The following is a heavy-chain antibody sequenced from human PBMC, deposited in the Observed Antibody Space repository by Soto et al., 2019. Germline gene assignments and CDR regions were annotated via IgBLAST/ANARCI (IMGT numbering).Heavy chain of an antibody. D-gene: IGHD3-3*01. CDR3: AHRRARSPKYGMDV. CDR1: GFSLSTSGVG. V-gene: IGHV2-5*02. CDR2: IYWDDDK. J-gene: IGHJ6*02. Sequence: QITLKESGPTLVKPTQTLTLTCTFSGFSLSTSGVGVGWIRQPPGKALEWLALIYWDDDKRYSPSLKSRLPITKETSKNHVVLTLTNMDPVDTATYYCAHRRARSPKYGMDVWGQGTTVTVSS.